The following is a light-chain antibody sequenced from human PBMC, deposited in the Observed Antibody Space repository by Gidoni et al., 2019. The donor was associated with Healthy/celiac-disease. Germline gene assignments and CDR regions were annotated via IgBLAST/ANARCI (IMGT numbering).Light chain of an antibody. V-gene: IGLV2-14*03. CDR2: VVS. CDR1: SSDVGGYNY. Sequence: QSALTQPASVSGSPGPSITIPCTGTSSDVGGYNYVSWYQQHPGKAPKLTIYVVSNRPSGVSNLFSGSKSGNTASLTISGLQAEDEADYYCSSYTSSSTPRVFGGGTKLTVL. CDR3: SSYTSSSTPRV. J-gene: IGLJ3*02.